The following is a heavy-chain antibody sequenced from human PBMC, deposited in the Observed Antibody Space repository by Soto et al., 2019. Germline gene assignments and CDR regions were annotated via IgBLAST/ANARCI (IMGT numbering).Heavy chain of an antibody. Sequence: SETLSLTCTVSGGSIGSYYWSWIRQPPGKGLEWIGYFYYSGSTSYNPSLKSRVTISVDTSKNQFSLKLSSVTAADTAVYYCARDRGGAVAGTGYWGQGTLVTVSS. V-gene: IGHV4-59*01. CDR2: FYYSGST. CDR1: GGSIGSYY. CDR3: ARDRGGAVAGTGY. J-gene: IGHJ4*02. D-gene: IGHD6-19*01.